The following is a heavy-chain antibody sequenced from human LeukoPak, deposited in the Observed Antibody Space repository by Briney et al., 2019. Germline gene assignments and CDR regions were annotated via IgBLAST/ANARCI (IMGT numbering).Heavy chain of an antibody. J-gene: IGHJ4*02. Sequence: ASVKVSCKASGYTSTDYYIHWVRQAPGQGLEWMGWINPNSGGTNYAQKFQGRVTMTRDTSITTAYVELSRLRSDDTAVYYCARDGYCSSTSCSGVPKIWGQGTLVTVSS. CDR2: INPNSGGT. D-gene: IGHD2-2*03. V-gene: IGHV1-2*02. CDR1: GYTSTDYY. CDR3: ARDGYCSSTSCSGVPKI.